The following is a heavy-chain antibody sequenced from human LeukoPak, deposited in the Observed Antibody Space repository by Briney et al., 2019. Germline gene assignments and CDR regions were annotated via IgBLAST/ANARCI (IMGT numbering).Heavy chain of an antibody. CDR3: ARDDRGAAAADDPLDI. D-gene: IGHD6-13*01. CDR2: ISAYNGNT. V-gene: IGHV1-18*01. Sequence: GASVKVSCKASGYTFTSYGISWVRQAPGQGLEWMGWISAYNGNTNYAQKLQGRVTMTTDTSTSTAYMELRSLRSEDTAVYYCARDDRGAAAADDPLDIWGQGTTVTVSS. J-gene: IGHJ3*02. CDR1: GYTFTSYG.